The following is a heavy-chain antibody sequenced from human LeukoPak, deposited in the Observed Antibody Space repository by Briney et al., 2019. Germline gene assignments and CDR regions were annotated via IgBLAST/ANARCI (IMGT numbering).Heavy chain of an antibody. CDR2: INHSGST. V-gene: IGHV4-34*01. Sequence: GSLRLSCAASGFTVSSNYMSWVRQAPGKGLEWIGEINHSGSTTYNPSLKSRVTISVDTSKNQFSLKLSSVTAADTAVYYCARPSGSYDAFDIRGQGTMVTVSS. J-gene: IGHJ3*02. CDR1: GFTVSSNY. D-gene: IGHD1-26*01. CDR3: ARPSGSYDAFDI.